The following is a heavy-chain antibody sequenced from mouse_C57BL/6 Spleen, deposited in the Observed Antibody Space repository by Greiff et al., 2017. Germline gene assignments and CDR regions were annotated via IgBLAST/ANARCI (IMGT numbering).Heavy chain of an antibody. J-gene: IGHJ3*01. CDR1: GFSFNTYA. CDR3: ALRSGFAY. Sequence: DVMLVESGGGLVQPKGSLKLSCAASGFSFNTYAMNWVRQAPGKGLEWVARIRSKSNNYATYYADSVKDRFTISRDDSESMLYLQMNNLKTEDTAMYYCALRSGFAYGGQGTLVTVSA. D-gene: IGHD1-1*01. V-gene: IGHV10-1*01. CDR2: IRSKSNNYAT.